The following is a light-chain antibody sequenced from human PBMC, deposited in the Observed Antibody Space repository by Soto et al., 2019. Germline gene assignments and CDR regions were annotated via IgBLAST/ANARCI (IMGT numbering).Light chain of an antibody. CDR3: QQYHNSPLT. V-gene: IGKV3-20*01. CDR1: QSLASSY. J-gene: IGKJ4*01. Sequence: EIVLTQSPGTLSLSPGERATLSCRASQSLASSYLAWYQQKPGQAPRLLTYGASRRATGIPDRFSDSGSGTDFSLTISGLEPEDFAVYNCQQYHNSPLTFGGGTKVEIK. CDR2: GAS.